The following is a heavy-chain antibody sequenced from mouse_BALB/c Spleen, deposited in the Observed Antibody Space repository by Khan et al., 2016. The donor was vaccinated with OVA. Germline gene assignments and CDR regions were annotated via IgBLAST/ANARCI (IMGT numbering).Heavy chain of an antibody. Sequence: EVKLHESGPGLLKPSQSLSLTCTVTGYSITSDYVWYWIRQPPGNKLEWMAYIAYSGSTTYNPSLRSRISITRDTSNNTSFLQLNSLTTEDTATYYCASGRLLLRYAGNFDYWGQGTTLTVSS. V-gene: IGHV3-2*02. D-gene: IGHD1-1*01. J-gene: IGHJ2*01. CDR2: IAYSGST. CDR1: GYSITSDYV. CDR3: ASGRLLLRYAGNFDY.